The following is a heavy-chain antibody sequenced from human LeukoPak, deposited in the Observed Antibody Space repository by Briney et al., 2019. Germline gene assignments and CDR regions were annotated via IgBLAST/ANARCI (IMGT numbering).Heavy chain of an antibody. D-gene: IGHD3-22*01. CDR3: ARGLFLSGFLDSFDI. CDR2: IYSDGRT. J-gene: IGHJ3*02. Sequence: GGSLRLSCAASGFTFSSYSMNWVRQAPGKGLEWVSLIYSDGRTYYADSVKGRCTISRDNSKNTLYLQMNSLRVEDTAVYYCARGLFLSGFLDSFDIWGQGTVVTVSS. V-gene: IGHV3-53*01. CDR1: GFTFSSYS.